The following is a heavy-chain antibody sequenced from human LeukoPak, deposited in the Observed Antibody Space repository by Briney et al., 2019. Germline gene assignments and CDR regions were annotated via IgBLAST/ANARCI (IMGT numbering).Heavy chain of an antibody. CDR3: ARDYYDSSGYYLGRFDY. V-gene: IGHV3-30-3*01. J-gene: IGHJ4*02. CDR2: ISYDGSNK. CDR1: GFTFSSYA. D-gene: IGHD3-22*01. Sequence: GRSLRLSCAASGFTFSSYAMHWVRQAPGKGLEWVAVISYDGSNKYYADSVKGRFTISRDNSKNTLYLQMNSLRAEDTAVYYCARDYYDSSGYYLGRFDYWGQGTLVTVSS.